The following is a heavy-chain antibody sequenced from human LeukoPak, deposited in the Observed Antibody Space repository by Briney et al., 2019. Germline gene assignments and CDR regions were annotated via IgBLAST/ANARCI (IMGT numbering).Heavy chain of an antibody. CDR3: ARGGYSGSYYKFS. V-gene: IGHV3-74*01. J-gene: IGHJ4*02. CDR2: ISKDGSIT. CDR1: GFTFTDYW. Sequence: GGSLRLSCVASGFTFTDYWMHWVRQAPGKGLEWLSRISKDGSITVYADSTKGRFTVSRDNARSLVYLEVTSLRPEDTAVYYCARGGYSGSYYKFSWGPGTLVTVAS. D-gene: IGHD5-12*01.